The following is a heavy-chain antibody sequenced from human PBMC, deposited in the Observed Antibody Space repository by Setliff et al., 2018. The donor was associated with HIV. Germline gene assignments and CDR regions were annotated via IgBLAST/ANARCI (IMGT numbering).Heavy chain of an antibody. D-gene: IGHD1-26*01. CDR2: ISAYTGDT. V-gene: IGHV1-18*01. CDR1: GYSFISYG. J-gene: IGHJ4*02. CDR3: AACVLQSGGLTGSYPGGFDY. Sequence: ASVKVSCKASGYSFISYGISWVRQAPGQGLEWMGWISAYTGDTYSAQTLQGRVTMTTDTSTDTSYMELRSLRSDDTAIYYCAACVLQSGGLTGSYPGGFDYWGQGSLVTVSS.